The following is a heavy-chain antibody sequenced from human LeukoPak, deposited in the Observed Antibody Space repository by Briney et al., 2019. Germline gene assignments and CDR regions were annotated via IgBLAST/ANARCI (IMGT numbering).Heavy chain of an antibody. V-gene: IGHV1-8*01. J-gene: IGHJ6*04. D-gene: IGHD6-13*01. CDR1: GYTFTNYE. CDR2: MSPNSGNT. Sequence: ASVKLSCNASGYTFTNYEINWLPQATGQGLEWMGWMSPNSGNTGYAQKFQGRVTITRNTSISTAYMELSGLRSEDTAVYYCARDLAAAGTVDVWGKGTTVTVSS. CDR3: ARDLAAAGTVDV.